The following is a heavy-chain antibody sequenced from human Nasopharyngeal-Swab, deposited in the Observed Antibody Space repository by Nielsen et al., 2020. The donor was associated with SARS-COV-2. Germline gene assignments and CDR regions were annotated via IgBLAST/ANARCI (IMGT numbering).Heavy chain of an antibody. J-gene: IGHJ6*02. CDR1: GYTFTSYD. CDR2: MNPNSGNT. V-gene: IGHV1-8*01. CDR3: ARAVVPAATLGMDV. Sequence: ASVKVSCKASGYTFTSYDINWVRQATGQGLEWMGWMNPNSGNTGYAQKFQGRVTMTRNTSISTAYMELSSLRSEDTAVYYCARAVVPAATLGMDVWGQGTTVTFSS. D-gene: IGHD2-2*01.